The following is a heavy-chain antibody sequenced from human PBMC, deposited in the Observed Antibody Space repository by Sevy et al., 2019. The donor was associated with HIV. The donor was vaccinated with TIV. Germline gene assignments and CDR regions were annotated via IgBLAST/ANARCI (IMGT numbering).Heavy chain of an antibody. D-gene: IGHD3-3*01. V-gene: IGHV3-21*01. CDR1: GFTFSSYS. CDR3: ARDPPFSGGGVISHDAFDI. Sequence: LSLTCAASGFTFSSYSMNWVRQAPGKGLEWVSSISSSSSYIYYADSVKGRFTISRDNAKNSLYLQMNSLRAEDTAVYYCARDPPFSGGGVISHDAFDIWGQGTMVTVSS. J-gene: IGHJ3*02. CDR2: ISSSSSYI.